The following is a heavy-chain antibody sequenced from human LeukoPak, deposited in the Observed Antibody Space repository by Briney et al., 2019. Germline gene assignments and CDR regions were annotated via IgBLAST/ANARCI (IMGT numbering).Heavy chain of an antibody. CDR1: GGSISNYY. CDR2: IYQSGST. J-gene: IGHJ6*03. CDR3: ARVSSSWYGGYYYYMDV. Sequence: SETLSLTCTVSGGSISNYYWSWIRQPPGKGLEWIGYIYQSGSTDYNPSLKSRVTISVDTSKNQFSLKLSSVTAADTAVYYCARVSSSWYGGYYYYMDVWGKGTTVTVSS. V-gene: IGHV4-59*08. D-gene: IGHD6-13*01.